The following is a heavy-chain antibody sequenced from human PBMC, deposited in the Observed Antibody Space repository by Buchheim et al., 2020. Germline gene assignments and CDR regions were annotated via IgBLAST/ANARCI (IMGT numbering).Heavy chain of an antibody. V-gene: IGHV4-30-2*01. CDR1: GGSISSGGYS. CDR2: IYYSGST. Sequence: QLQLQESGSGLVKPSQTLSLTCAVSGGSISSGGYSWSWIRQPPGKGLEWIGYIYYSGSTYYNPSLKSRATITVDRSKNPFSLKLSSVTAADTAVYYCARGGDYRRYYYYGMDVWGQGTT. CDR3: ARGGDYRRYYYYGMDV. J-gene: IGHJ6*02. D-gene: IGHD4-11*01.